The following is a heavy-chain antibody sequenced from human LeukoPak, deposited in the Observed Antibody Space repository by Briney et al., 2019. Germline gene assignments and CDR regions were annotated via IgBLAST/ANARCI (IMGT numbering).Heavy chain of an antibody. D-gene: IGHD2-21*02. J-gene: IGHJ3*02. CDR2: INPNSGGT. V-gene: IGHV1-2*02. CDR1: GYTFTGYY. CDR3: ARVRIPLMVTANHDAFDI. Sequence: GASVKVSCKASGYTFTGYYMHWVRQAPGQGLEWMGWINPNSGGTSYAQKFQGRVTMTRDTSISTAYMELSRLRSDDTAVYYCARVRIPLMVTANHDAFDIWGQGTMVTVSS.